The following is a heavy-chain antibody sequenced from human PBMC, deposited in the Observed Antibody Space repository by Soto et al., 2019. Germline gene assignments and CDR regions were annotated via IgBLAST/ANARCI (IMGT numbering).Heavy chain of an antibody. D-gene: IGHD3-3*01. CDR3: TKDGYKRRFLESFGGFDL. CDR1: GFTFDDYA. V-gene: IGHV3-9*01. CDR2: ISWNSGSI. J-gene: IGHJ5*02. Sequence: GGSLRLSCAASGFTFDDYAMHWVRQAPGKGLEWVSGISWNSGSIGYAYSVKARFTLSRDNAKYSLYLLMNSLRAEDTVLYYCTKDGYKRRFLESFGGFDLGGQGTLVTVSS.